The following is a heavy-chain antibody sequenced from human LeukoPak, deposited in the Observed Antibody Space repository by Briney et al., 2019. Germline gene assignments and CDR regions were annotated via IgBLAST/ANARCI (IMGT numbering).Heavy chain of an antibody. Sequence: SETLSPTCTVSGGSISSSSYYWGWIRQPPGKGLEWIGSIYYSGSTYYNPSLKSRVTISVDTSKNQFSLKLSSVTAADTAVYYCARISSGYYIGSPDWGQGTLVTVSS. CDR3: ARISSGYYIGSPD. J-gene: IGHJ4*02. CDR1: GGSISSSSYY. V-gene: IGHV4-39*01. CDR2: IYYSGST. D-gene: IGHD3-22*01.